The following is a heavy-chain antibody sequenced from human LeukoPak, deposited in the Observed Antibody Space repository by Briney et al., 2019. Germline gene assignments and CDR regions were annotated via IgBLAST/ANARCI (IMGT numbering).Heavy chain of an antibody. CDR1: GGSISSYY. CDR3: ARDYDRPFDP. J-gene: IGHJ5*02. V-gene: IGHV4-59*01. CDR2: IYYSGST. Sequence: SETLSLTCTVSGGSISSYYWSWIRQPPGKGLEWIGYIYYSGSTNYNPSLKSRVTISVDTSKNQFSLKLSSVTAADTAVYYCARDYDRPFDPWGQGTLVTVSS. D-gene: IGHD3-3*01.